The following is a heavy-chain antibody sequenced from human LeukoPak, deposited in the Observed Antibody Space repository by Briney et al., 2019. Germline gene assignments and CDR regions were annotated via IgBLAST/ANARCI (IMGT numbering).Heavy chain of an antibody. D-gene: IGHD4-23*01. Sequence: GGSLRLSCAASGFTFSSYAMSWVRQAPGKGLEWVSAISGSGGSTYYADSVKGRFTISRDNSKNTLYLQMNSLRAEDTAVYYCAKDYGGNSLPEYFQHWGQGTLVTVSS. V-gene: IGHV3-23*01. CDR1: GFTFSSYA. CDR3: AKDYGGNSLPEYFQH. J-gene: IGHJ1*01. CDR2: ISGSGGST.